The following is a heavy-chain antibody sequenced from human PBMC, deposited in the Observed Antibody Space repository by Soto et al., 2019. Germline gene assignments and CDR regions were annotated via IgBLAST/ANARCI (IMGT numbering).Heavy chain of an antibody. Sequence: PSETLALTCAVYGGTFYVSDWSWFRKPPGKGLEWIGEINHSGSTNYNPSLKSRVTISVDTSKNQFSLKLSSVTAADTAVYYCAREPPGYSSGWRRFDPWGQGTLVTVSS. J-gene: IGHJ5*02. CDR1: GGTFYVSD. CDR3: AREPPGYSSGWRRFDP. CDR2: INHSGST. V-gene: IGHV4-34*01. D-gene: IGHD6-19*01.